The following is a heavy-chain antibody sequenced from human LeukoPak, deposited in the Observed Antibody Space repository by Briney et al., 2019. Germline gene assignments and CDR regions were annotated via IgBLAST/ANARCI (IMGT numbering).Heavy chain of an antibody. D-gene: IGHD5-18*01. Sequence: SETLSLTCTVSGGSISSYYWSWIRQPPGKGLEWIGYIYYSGSTNYNPSLKSRVTISVDTSKNQFSLKLSSVTAADTAVYYCARLRLRGPGYSYGPAAYYFDYWGQGTLVTVSS. CDR1: GGSISSYY. J-gene: IGHJ4*02. CDR3: ARLRLRGPGYSYGPAAYYFDY. V-gene: IGHV4-59*08. CDR2: IYYSGST.